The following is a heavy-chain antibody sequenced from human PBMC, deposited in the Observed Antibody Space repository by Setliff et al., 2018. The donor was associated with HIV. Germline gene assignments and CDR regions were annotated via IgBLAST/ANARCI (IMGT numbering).Heavy chain of an antibody. V-gene: IGHV3-53*01. D-gene: IGHD3-22*01. Sequence: GLRPSSETLSLTCTVSGVSISSGSSYWSWIRQSAGKGLEWVSLIQSGCSIYYADSVKVRFTIATDNSNNTLSLQMSGLIAEDTALYYCAKLDDYDTSGSWARKVAIDVWGRETMVTVSS. J-gene: IGHJ3*01. CDR1: GVSISSGSSY. CDR3: AKLDDYDTSGSWARKVAIDV. CDR2: IQSGCSI.